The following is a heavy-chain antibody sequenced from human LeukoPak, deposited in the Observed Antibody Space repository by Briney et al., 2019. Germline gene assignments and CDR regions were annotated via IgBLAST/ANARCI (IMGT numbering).Heavy chain of an antibody. CDR3: ARGGYQPYYYMDV. V-gene: IGHV3-21*06. CDR1: GFTFSSYA. J-gene: IGHJ6*03. D-gene: IGHD2-2*01. CDR2: ISTSPSSM. Sequence: GGSLRLSCTASGFTFSSYAMNWVRQAPGKGLEWVSSISTSPSSMYYADSVKGRFTISRDNAKNSLYLQMNSLRDEDTAVYYCARGGYQPYYYMDVWGTGTTVTVSS.